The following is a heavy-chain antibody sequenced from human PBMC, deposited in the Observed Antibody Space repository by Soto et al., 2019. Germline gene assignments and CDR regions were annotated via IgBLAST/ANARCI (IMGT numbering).Heavy chain of an antibody. J-gene: IGHJ4*02. CDR3: ARGGEYCCGGSCYSVPFDY. Sequence: QVQLVQSGAEVKKPGASVKVSCKASGGTFSSYAINWVRQAPGQGLEWMGGIIPIFGTANYAQKFQGRVTITADESTSTAYIQLSSLRSEDTAVYYCARGGEYCCGGSCYSVPFDYWGQRTLVTLSS. CDR1: GGTFSSYA. CDR2: IIPIFGTA. D-gene: IGHD2-15*01. V-gene: IGHV1-69*01.